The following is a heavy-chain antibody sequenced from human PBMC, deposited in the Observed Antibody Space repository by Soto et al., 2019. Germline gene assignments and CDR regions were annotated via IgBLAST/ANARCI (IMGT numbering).Heavy chain of an antibody. V-gene: IGHV4-31*03. CDR3: ARRVGYSYGYGDDAFDI. D-gene: IGHD5-18*01. CDR2: IYYSGST. Sequence: TSETLSLTCTVSGGSISSRGYYWSWIRQHPGKGLERIGYIYYSGSTYYNPSLKSRVTISVDTSKNQFSLKLSSVTAADTAVYYCARRVGYSYGYGDDAFDIWGQGTMVTVSS. J-gene: IGHJ3*02. CDR1: GGSISSRGYY.